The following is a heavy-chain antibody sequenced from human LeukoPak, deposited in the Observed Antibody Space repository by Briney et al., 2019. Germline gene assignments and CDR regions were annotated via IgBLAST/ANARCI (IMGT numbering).Heavy chain of an antibody. CDR1: GFTFSNYG. CDR3: ARTYGYSYGHIDY. D-gene: IGHD5-18*01. J-gene: IGHJ4*02. CDR2: IWYDGSNK. V-gene: IGHV3-33*01. Sequence: GRSLRLSCAPSGFTFSNYGMHCVRQAPGNGLEWVAVIWYDGSNKYYAHSMKGRFTISRDNSKNTLYLQMNSLRAEDTAVYYCARTYGYSYGHIDYWGQGTLVTVSS.